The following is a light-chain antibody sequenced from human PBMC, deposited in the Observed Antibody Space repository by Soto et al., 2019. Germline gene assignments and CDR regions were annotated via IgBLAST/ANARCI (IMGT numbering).Light chain of an antibody. V-gene: IGKV3-15*01. CDR2: GAS. Sequence: EIAMTQSPATLSVSPGERATISCLASQSVSSNLAWYQQKPGQAPRLLIYGASTRATGIPARFSGSGSGTEFTLTISSLQSEDFAVYYCQQRSNWPSTFGQGTKVDIK. CDR3: QQRSNWPST. J-gene: IGKJ1*01. CDR1: QSVSSN.